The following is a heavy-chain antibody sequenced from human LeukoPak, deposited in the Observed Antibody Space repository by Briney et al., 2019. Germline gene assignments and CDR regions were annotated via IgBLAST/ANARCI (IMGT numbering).Heavy chain of an antibody. V-gene: IGHV1-18*01. D-gene: IGHD3-10*01. J-gene: IGHJ5*02. Sequence: ASVKVSCKASGYTFTSYGISWVRQAPGQGLEWMGWISAYNGNTNYAQKLQGRVTMTTDTSTSTAYMELRSLRSDDTAVYYCARDKAATLLWFGELGTNWFDPWGQGTLVTVSS. CDR3: ARDKAATLLWFGELGTNWFDP. CDR2: ISAYNGNT. CDR1: GYTFTSYG.